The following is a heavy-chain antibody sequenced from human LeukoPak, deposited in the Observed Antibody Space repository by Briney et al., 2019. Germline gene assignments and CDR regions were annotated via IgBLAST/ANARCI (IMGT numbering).Heavy chain of an antibody. CDR1: GGSFSGYY. J-gene: IGHJ5*02. V-gene: IGHV4-34*01. CDR2: INHSGST. CDR3: ARGSRWFDP. Sequence: SETLSLTCTVYGGSFSGYYWSWIRQPPGKGLEWIGEINHSGSTNYNPSLKSRVTISVDTSKNQFSLKLSSVTAADTAVYYCARGSRWFDPWGQGTLVTVSS.